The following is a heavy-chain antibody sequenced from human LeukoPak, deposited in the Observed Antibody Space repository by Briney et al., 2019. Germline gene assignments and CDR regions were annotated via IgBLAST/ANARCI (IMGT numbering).Heavy chain of an antibody. V-gene: IGHV3-21*01. Sequence: PGGSLRLSCAASGFTFSSYSMNWVRQAPGKGLEWVSSISSSSSYIYYADSVKGRFTISRDNAKNSLYLQMNSLRAEDTAVYYCARFMVRGVIITDLFDYWGQGTLVTVSS. D-gene: IGHD3-10*01. J-gene: IGHJ4*02. CDR2: ISSSSSYI. CDR1: GFTFSSYS. CDR3: ARFMVRGVIITDLFDY.